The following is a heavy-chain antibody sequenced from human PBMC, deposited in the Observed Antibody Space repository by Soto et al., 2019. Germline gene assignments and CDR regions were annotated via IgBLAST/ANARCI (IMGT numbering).Heavy chain of an antibody. D-gene: IGHD3-22*01. CDR3: AKDADFDTRNRHH. CDR2: ISHDGSNK. CDR1: GFPFSRYE. V-gene: IGHV3-30*18. Sequence: PGGSLRLSCAASGFPFSRYEIHWVRQVPGRGLEWVALISHDGSNKYYVDSVKGRFIISRDNSKNTVYLQMNSLRTEDTALYYCAKDADFDTRNRHHWGQGTLVTVSS. J-gene: IGHJ5*02.